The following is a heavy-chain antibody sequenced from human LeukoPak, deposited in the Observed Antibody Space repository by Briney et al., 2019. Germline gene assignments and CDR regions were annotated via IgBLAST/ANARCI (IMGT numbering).Heavy chain of an antibody. Sequence: PGGSLRLSCAASGFTFSRYEMNWVRQAPGKGLEWVSYISSSGSTIYYADSVKGRFTISRDNAKNSLYLQMNRLRAEDTAVYYCARESSIDYDFWSGYFDGGGAFDIWGQGTMVTVSS. D-gene: IGHD3-3*01. CDR1: GFTFSRYE. CDR2: ISSSGSTI. V-gene: IGHV3-48*03. J-gene: IGHJ3*02. CDR3: ARESSIDYDFWSGYFDGGGAFDI.